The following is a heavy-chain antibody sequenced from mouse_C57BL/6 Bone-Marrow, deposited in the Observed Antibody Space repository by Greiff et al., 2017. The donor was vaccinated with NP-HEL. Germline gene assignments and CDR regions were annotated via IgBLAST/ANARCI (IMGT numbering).Heavy chain of an antibody. V-gene: IGHV5-4*01. CDR1: GFTFSSYA. D-gene: IGHD2-10*02. CDR3: ATVWQRGYFDV. J-gene: IGHJ1*03. Sequence: EVHLVESGGGLVKPGGSLKLSCAASGFTFSSYAMSWVRQTPEKRLEWVATISDGGSYTYYPDNVKGRFTISRDNAKNNLYLQMSHLKSEDTAMYYCATVWQRGYFDVWGTGTTVTVSS. CDR2: ISDGGSYT.